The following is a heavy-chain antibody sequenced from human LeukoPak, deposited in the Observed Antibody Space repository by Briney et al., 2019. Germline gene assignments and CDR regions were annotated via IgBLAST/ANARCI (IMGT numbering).Heavy chain of an antibody. D-gene: IGHD4-23*01. V-gene: IGHV4-59*01. J-gene: IGHJ3*02. CDR3: ARDRLRGRYGGNPDDAFDI. CDR2: IYYSGST. Sequence: SETLSLTCTVSGGSISSYYWSWIRQPPGKGLEWIGYIYYSGSTNYNPSLKSRVTISVDTSKNQFSLRLNSVTAADTAVYYCARDRLRGRYGGNPDDAFDIWGQGTMVTVSS. CDR1: GGSISSYY.